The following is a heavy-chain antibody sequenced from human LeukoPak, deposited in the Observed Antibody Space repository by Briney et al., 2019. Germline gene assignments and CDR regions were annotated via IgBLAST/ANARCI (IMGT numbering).Heavy chain of an antibody. CDR2: INPSGGST. CDR3: ARERAQWELGVVLEPDIDY. V-gene: IGHV1-46*01. J-gene: IGHJ4*02. Sequence: ASVKVSCKASGYTFTSYYMHWVRQAPGQGLEWMGIINPSGGSTSYAQKFQGRVTMTRDTSTSTVYMELSSLRSEDTAVYYCARERAQWELGVVLEPDIDYWGQGTLVTVSS. CDR1: GYTFTSYY. D-gene: IGHD1-26*01.